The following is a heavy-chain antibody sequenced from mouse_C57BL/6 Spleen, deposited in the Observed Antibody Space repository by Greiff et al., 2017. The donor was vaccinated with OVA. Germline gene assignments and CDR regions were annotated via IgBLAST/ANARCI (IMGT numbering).Heavy chain of an antibody. J-gene: IGHJ2*01. CDR3: ARVRAGEDYFDY. CDR2: INPNNGGT. Sequence: VQLQQSGPELVKPGASVKIPCKASGYTFTDYNMDWVKQSHGKSLEWIGDINPNNGGTIYNQKFKGKATLTVDKSSSTAYMELRSLTSEDTAVYYCARVRAGEDYFDYWGQGTTLTVSS. D-gene: IGHD3-3*01. CDR1: GYTFTDYN. V-gene: IGHV1-18*01.